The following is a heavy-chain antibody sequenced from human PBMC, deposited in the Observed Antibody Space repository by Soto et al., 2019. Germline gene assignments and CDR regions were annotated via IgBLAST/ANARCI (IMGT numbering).Heavy chain of an antibody. CDR3: SREGSSWQPHEDY. Sequence: QVQLVQSGAEVKKPGASMKVSCKASGFTFTSYGINWVRQAPGQGLEWMGWVSADNGNTHYAQKLQGRVTMTTDTSTDTAYMEVGSLRADDTAVYYCSREGSSWQPHEDYWGQGTLVTVSS. V-gene: IGHV1-18*01. D-gene: IGHD6-13*01. CDR2: VSADNGNT. J-gene: IGHJ4*02. CDR1: GFTFTSYG.